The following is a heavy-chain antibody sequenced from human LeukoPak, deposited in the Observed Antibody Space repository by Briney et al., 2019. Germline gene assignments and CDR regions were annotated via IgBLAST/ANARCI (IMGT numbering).Heavy chain of an antibody. J-gene: IGHJ1*01. CDR3: ARGQVLAATPEYFQH. D-gene: IGHD2-15*01. CDR2: IYYSGST. Sequence: SETLSLTCTVSGGSINSYYWSWVRQPPGKGLEWIGYIYYSGSTNYNPSLKSRVTISVDTSKNQFSLKLSSVTAADTAVYYCARGQVLAATPEYFQHWGQGTLVTVSS. V-gene: IGHV4-59*01. CDR1: GGSINSYY.